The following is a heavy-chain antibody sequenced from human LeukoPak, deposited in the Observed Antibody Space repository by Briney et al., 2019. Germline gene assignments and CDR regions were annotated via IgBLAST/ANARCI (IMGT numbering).Heavy chain of an antibody. Sequence: SETLSLTCTVSNGSINNYYWSWIRQPPGKGLEWIGYISYSGSTNYSPSLKRRVTISVASSKHQFSLKLNSVTAAATAVYYCARGGYTGTSFNYWGQGTLVTVSS. CDR2: ISYSGST. CDR1: NGSINNYY. V-gene: IGHV4-59*08. CDR3: ARGGYTGTSFNY. J-gene: IGHJ4*02. D-gene: IGHD5-12*01.